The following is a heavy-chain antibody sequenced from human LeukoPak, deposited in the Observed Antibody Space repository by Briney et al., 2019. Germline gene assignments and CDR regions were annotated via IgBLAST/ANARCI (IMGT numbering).Heavy chain of an antibody. J-gene: IGHJ4*02. Sequence: GGSLRLSCAASGFTCSNHWMLWVRQAPGKGLVWVSRINSDMSSTNYADSVKGRFTISRDNAKNTLYLQMNSLRAEDTAVYYCARDIAGSGNYFDYWGQGTLVTVSS. V-gene: IGHV3-74*01. CDR1: GFTCSNHW. CDR2: INSDMSST. D-gene: IGHD6-19*01. CDR3: ARDIAGSGNYFDY.